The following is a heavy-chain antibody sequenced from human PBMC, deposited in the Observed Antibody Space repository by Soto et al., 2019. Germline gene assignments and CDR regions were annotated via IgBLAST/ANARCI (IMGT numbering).Heavy chain of an antibody. CDR3: AKSGSLFRPSFGYFDY. CDR1: GFTFTGHY. Sequence: ASVKVSCKASGFTFTGHYIHWVRQAPGQGLEWMGWINPNSGGTSYAQKFQGRVTMTRDTSITTAYMELSRLSSDDTAVYHRAKSGSLFRPSFGYFDYWRRGTMVAV. V-gene: IGHV1-2*02. D-gene: IGHD1-26*01. CDR2: INPNSGGT. J-gene: IGHJ4*02.